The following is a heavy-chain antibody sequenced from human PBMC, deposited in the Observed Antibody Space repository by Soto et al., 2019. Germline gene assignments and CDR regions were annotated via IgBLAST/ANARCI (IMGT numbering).Heavy chain of an antibody. D-gene: IGHD1-1*01. CDR3: AHRLQSGTGVWNFDY. V-gene: IGHV2-5*02. CDR1: GFSLSTSGVG. CDR2: IYWDDDK. J-gene: IGHJ4*02. Sequence: SGPTLVNPTQTLTLTCTFSGFSLSTSGVGMGRIRQPPGKALEWLALIYWDDDKRYSPSLKSRLTITKDTSKNQVVLTMTNMDPVDTATYYCAHRLQSGTGVWNFDYWGQGTLVTVSS.